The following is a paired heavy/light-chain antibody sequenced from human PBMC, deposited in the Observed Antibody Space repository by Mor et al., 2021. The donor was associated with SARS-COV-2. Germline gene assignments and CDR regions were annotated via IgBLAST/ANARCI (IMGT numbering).Heavy chain of an antibody. V-gene: IGHV5-51*03. CDR1: GYSFTRYW. D-gene: IGHD1-26*01. Sequence: EVQLVQSGAELKKPGESLRISCKGSGYSFTRYWIGWVRQLPGKGLEWMGIIYPGDSSARYSPSSQGQVTISVDKSISGAYLQWSSLKASDTAMYYCARVGLTSNYFDLWGQGTLVTVSS. CDR2: IYPGDSSA. CDR3: ARVGLTSNYFDL. J-gene: IGHJ4*02.
Light chain of an antibody. CDR2: EDR. CDR1: VLAKKY. CDR3: YSTDNSGNHLGV. V-gene: IGLV3-10*01. Sequence: SYELTQPPSVSVSPGQTARITCSGDVLAKKYAYWYQQKSGQAPVLVIYEDRKRPSGIPERVSGSRSGTMATLTISGAQVEDEGDYYCYSTDNSGNHLGVFGGGTRLTVL. J-gene: IGLJ2*01.